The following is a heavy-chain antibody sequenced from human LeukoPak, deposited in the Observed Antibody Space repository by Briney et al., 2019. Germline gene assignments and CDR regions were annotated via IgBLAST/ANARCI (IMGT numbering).Heavy chain of an antibody. CDR3: AKDAERYGSGSYYVDY. J-gene: IGHJ4*02. D-gene: IGHD3-10*01. V-gene: IGHV3-48*01. CDR1: GFTFSSYS. Sequence: GGSLRLSCAASGFTFSSYSMNWVRQAPGKGLEWVSYISSSSSTIYYADSVKGRFTISRDNSKNTLYLQMNSLRAEDTAVYYCAKDAERYGSGSYYVDYWGQGTLVTVSS. CDR2: ISSSSSTI.